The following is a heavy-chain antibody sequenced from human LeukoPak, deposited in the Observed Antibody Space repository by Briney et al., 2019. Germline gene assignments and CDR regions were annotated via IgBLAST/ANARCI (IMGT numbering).Heavy chain of an antibody. CDR3: GRVGSHPYNWFDP. J-gene: IGHJ5*02. D-gene: IGHD1-26*01. CDR1: GCTFSSYA. V-gene: IGHV1-69*04. Sequence: SAVKVSCTAAGCTFSSYAISWVRQAPGQGLEWMGRIIPILGIANYAQKFHGRVTITADKSTRTAYMQLSRLRSEETAVYYCGRVGSHPYNWFDPWGQGTLVTVSS. CDR2: IIPILGIA.